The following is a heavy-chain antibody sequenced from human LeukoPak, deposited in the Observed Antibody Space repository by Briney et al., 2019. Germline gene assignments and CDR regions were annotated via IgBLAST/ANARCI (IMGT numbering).Heavy chain of an antibody. D-gene: IGHD2-15*01. CDR1: GFPLSSYS. V-gene: IGHV3-48*01. CDR3: VRVKGSYFDY. J-gene: IGHJ4*02. Sequence: GGSLRLSCAASGFPLSSYSINWVRQAPGKGLEWVSYISSSGSAIYYVDSVKGRSTVSRDSAKNSLFLQMNSPRAEDTAVYYCVRVKGSYFDYWGQGALVTVSS. CDR2: ISSSGSAI.